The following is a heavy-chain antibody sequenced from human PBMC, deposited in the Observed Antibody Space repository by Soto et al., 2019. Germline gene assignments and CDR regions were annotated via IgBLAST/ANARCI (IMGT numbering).Heavy chain of an antibody. J-gene: IGHJ4*02. V-gene: IGHV3-23*01. CDR2: TRSNGEYT. CDR1: GFTFGSYA. CDR3: TTLSSTWPTGGDY. Sequence: GGSLRLSCAGSGFTFGSYAMTWVRQAPGKGLEWVSTTRSNGEYTYYSNSVKGRFTVSRDNSKNTLYLEMSSLRAEDTAVYYCTTLSSTWPTGGDYWGQGTLVTVSS. D-gene: IGHD6-13*01.